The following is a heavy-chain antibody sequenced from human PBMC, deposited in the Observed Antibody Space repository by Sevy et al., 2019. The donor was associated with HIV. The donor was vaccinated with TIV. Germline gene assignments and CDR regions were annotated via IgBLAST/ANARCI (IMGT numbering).Heavy chain of an antibody. CDR1: GYTFTSYD. CDR3: ARVLIPYYYYGMDV. Sequence: ASVKVSCKASGYTFTSYDINWVRQATGQGLEWMGWMNPNSGNTGYAQKFQGRVTMTRNTSISTAYMELSSLRSEDTAVYYCARVLIPYYYYGMDVWGQGTTVTVSS. CDR2: MNPNSGNT. D-gene: IGHD3-9*01. J-gene: IGHJ6*02. V-gene: IGHV1-8*01.